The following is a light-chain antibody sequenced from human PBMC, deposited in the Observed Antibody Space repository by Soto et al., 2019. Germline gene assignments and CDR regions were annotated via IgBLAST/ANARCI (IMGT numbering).Light chain of an antibody. V-gene: IGKV3D-15*01. CDR1: QTILSN. CDR3: QQYNNWPWT. CDR2: GAS. Sequence: EIILTQSPATLSVSPGERITLSCRASQTILSNLAWYQQKPGQAPRLLIYGASTRATGIPARFSGSGSGTDFTLTISSLQSEDFAVYYCQQYNNWPWTFGQGTKVDI. J-gene: IGKJ1*01.